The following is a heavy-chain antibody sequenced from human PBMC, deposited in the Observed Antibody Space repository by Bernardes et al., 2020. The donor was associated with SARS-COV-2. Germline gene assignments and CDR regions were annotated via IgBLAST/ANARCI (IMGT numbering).Heavy chain of an antibody. CDR2: IYWNDDK. J-gene: IGHJ4*02. CDR1: GFSLSTSGVG. D-gene: IGHD3-3*01. CDR3: ARIAGYYDFWSGYYWFIDY. Sequence: SGPTLVKPTQTLTLTCTFSGFSLSTSGVGVGWIRQPPGKALEWLALIYWNDDKRYSPSLKSRLTITKDTSKNQVVLTMTNMDPVDTATYYCARIAGYYDFWSGYYWFIDYWGQGTLVTVSS. V-gene: IGHV2-5*01.